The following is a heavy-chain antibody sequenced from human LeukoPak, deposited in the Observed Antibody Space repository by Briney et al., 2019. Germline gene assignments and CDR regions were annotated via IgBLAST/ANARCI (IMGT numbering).Heavy chain of an antibody. V-gene: IGHV3-48*01. CDR1: GFTFSSYS. CDR2: ISSSSSTI. Sequence: GGSLRLSCAASGFTFSSYSMNWVRQAPGKGLEWVSYISSSSSTIYYADSVKGRFTISRDNAKTSLYLQMNSLRAEDTAVYYCARFRTAMQLWKGYYFAYWGQGTLVTVSS. CDR3: ARFRTAMQLWKGYYFAY. J-gene: IGHJ4*02. D-gene: IGHD5-18*01.